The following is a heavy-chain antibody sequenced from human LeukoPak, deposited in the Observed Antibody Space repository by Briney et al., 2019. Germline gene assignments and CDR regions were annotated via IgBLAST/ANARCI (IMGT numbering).Heavy chain of an antibody. CDR1: GFSVSSNY. D-gene: IGHD5-12*01. CDR3: ARGRGYSGYDPTGLFDY. V-gene: IGHV3-53*01. Sequence: GGSLRLSCAASGFSVSSNYMSWVRQAPGKGLEWVSVIYSDGSTYYADSVKGRSTISRDNFKNTLYLQMNSLRAEDTAVYYCARGRGYSGYDPTGLFDYWGQGTLVTVSS. CDR2: IYSDGST. J-gene: IGHJ4*02.